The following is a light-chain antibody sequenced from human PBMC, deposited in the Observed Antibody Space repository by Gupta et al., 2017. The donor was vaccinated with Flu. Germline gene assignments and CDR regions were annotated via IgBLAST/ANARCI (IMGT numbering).Light chain of an antibody. Sequence: EIVLTQSPATLSLSPGERATLSCRDSQSVSSYLAWYQQKPGQAPRLLIYDASNRANGIPARFSGCGETKDFTLTSSSREDEDCAVYYVQYRSTLYTFGQGTKLEIK. J-gene: IGKJ2*01. V-gene: IGKV3-11*01. CDR3: QYRSTLYT. CDR1: QSVSSY. CDR2: DAS.